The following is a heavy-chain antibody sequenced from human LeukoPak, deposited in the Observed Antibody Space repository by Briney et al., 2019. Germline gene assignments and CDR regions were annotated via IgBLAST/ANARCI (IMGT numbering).Heavy chain of an antibody. CDR2: INHSGST. D-gene: IGHD2-15*01. V-gene: IGHV4-34*01. Sequence: SETLSLTCTVYGGSFSGYYWRWIRQPPGKGLEWIGEINHSGSTNYNPSLKSRVTISVDTSKNQFSLKLSSVTAADTAVYYCARGPRYCSGGSCYYYYYYYYMDVWGKGTTVTVSS. J-gene: IGHJ6*03. CDR3: ARGPRYCSGGSCYYYYYYYYMDV. CDR1: GGSFSGYY.